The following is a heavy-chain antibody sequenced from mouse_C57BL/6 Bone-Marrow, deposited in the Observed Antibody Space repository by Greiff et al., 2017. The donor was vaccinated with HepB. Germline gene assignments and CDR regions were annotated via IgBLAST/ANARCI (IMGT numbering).Heavy chain of an antibody. J-gene: IGHJ2*01. V-gene: IGHV1-72*01. CDR1: GYTFTSNW. CDR2: IDPNSGGT. D-gene: IGHD4-1*01. CDR3: ARFKLGKDRFDY. Sequence: QVHVKQPGAELVKPGASVKLSCKASGYTFTSNWMHWVKQRPGRGLEWIGRIDPNSGGTKYNEKFKSKATLTVDKPSSTAYMQLSSLTSEDSAVYYCARFKLGKDRFDYWGQGTTLTVSS.